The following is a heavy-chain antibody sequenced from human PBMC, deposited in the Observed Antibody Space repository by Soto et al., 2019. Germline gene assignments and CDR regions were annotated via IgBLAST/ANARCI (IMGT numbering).Heavy chain of an antibody. Sequence: ASVKVSCKASGYKLTGYYLHWVRQDPGQGLEWMGLINPHSGGTKYAQKIQGRFTMTRDTSKRRTSIELSSVRSDDTAVYYGASSNQTVGDTRAAFDIAAQGTIVTVSS. J-gene: IGHJ3*02. V-gene: IGHV1-2*02. CDR2: INPHSGGT. CDR3: ASSNQTVGDTRAAFDI. D-gene: IGHD1-26*01. CDR1: GYKLTGYY.